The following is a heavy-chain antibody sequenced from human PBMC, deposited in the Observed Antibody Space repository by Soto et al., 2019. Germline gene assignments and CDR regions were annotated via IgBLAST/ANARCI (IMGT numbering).Heavy chain of an antibody. CDR1: GYTFTSYG. D-gene: IGHD3-22*01. V-gene: IGHV1-18*01. CDR2: ISAYNGNI. CDR3: AREDYYDSSGQFFDY. Sequence: QVQLVQSGAEVKKPGASVKVSCKASGYTFTSYGISWVRQAPGQGLEWMGWISAYNGNINYAQKLQGRVTMTTDTSTSTAYMELRSLRSDDTAVYYCAREDYYDSSGQFFDYWGQGTLVTVSS. J-gene: IGHJ4*02.